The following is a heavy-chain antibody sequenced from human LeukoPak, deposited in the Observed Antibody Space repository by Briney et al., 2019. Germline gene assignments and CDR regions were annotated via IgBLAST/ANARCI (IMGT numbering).Heavy chain of an antibody. V-gene: IGHV4-61*02. J-gene: IGHJ4*02. CDR3: ARGALETGFFDY. Sequence: PSETLSLTCTVSGGSISSGSYYWSWIRQPAGKGLEWIGRIYTSGSTNYNPSLKSRVTISVDTSKNQFSLKLSSVTAADTAVYYCARGALETGFFDYWGQGTLVTVSS. CDR1: GGSISSGSYY. D-gene: IGHD3-10*01. CDR2: IYTSGST.